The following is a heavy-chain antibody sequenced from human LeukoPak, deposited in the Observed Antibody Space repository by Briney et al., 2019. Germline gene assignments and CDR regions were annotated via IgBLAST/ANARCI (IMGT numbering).Heavy chain of an antibody. CDR2: KFYTGST. Sequence: PSETLSLTCTVSGVSIRDNNYYWGWVRQPPGKGLEWIGSKFYTGSTYYNPSLRPRVTLSVDTSKNQLSLNLKSGTAADTAVYFCARLLLGSTVIDYWGQGALVIVSS. CDR3: ARLLLGSTVIDY. CDR1: GVSIRDNNYY. J-gene: IGHJ4*02. D-gene: IGHD2-8*02. V-gene: IGHV4-39*01.